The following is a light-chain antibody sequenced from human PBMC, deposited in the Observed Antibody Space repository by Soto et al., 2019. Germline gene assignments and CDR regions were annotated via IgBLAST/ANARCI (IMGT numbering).Light chain of an antibody. V-gene: IGLV2-14*01. Sequence: QSVLTQPASVSVSPVQSITISCTRTSSDVGGYNYVSWYQQHPGKAPKLMIYDVSNRPSGVSNRFSGSKSGNTASLTISGLQAEDEADYYCSSYTSSSTLLYVFGTGTKLTVL. J-gene: IGLJ1*01. CDR3: SSYTSSSTLLYV. CDR2: DVS. CDR1: SSDVGGYNY.